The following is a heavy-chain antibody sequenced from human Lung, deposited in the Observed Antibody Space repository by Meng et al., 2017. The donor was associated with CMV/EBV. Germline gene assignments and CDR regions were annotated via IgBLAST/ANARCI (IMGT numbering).Heavy chain of an antibody. CDR3: AKNGGSYDFWSGQLRPNYGMDV. D-gene: IGHD3-3*01. CDR1: GFTFSSYG. CDR2: IRYDGSNK. J-gene: IGHJ6*02. Sequence: GGSLRLSCAASGFTFSSYGMHWVRQAPGKGLEWVAFIRYDGSNKYYADSVKGRFTISRDNSKNTLYLQMNSLRAEDTAVYYCAKNGGSYDFWSGQLRPNYGMDVWGQGTXVTVYS. V-gene: IGHV3-30*02.